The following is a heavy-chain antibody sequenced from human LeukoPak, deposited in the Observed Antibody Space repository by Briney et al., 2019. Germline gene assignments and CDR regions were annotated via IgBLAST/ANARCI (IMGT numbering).Heavy chain of an antibody. CDR2: INSDGSST. CDR3: ARDRGSLGH. CDR1: GSTFSSYW. D-gene: IGHD3-10*01. Sequence: GGSLRLSCAASGSTFSSYWLHWVRQAPGKGLVWVSTINSDGSSTTYADSVKGRFTISRDNAKNTLYLQMNSLRAEDTAVYYCARDRGSLGHWGQGTLVTVSS. J-gene: IGHJ4*02. V-gene: IGHV3-74*01.